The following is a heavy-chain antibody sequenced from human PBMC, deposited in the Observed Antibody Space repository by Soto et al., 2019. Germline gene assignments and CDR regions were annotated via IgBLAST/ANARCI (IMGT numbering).Heavy chain of an antibody. CDR1: GFTFSSYS. V-gene: IGHV3-21*01. D-gene: IGHD6-13*01. J-gene: IGHJ3*02. CDR3: ASEGSRSLQTGDAFDI. Sequence: EVQLVESGGGLVKPGGSLRLSCAASGFTFSSYSMNWVRQAPGKGLEWVSSISSSSSYIYYADSVKGRFTISRDNPNNSLYLQMNSLRAEDTAVYYCASEGSRSLQTGDAFDIWGQGTMVTVSS. CDR2: ISSSSSYI.